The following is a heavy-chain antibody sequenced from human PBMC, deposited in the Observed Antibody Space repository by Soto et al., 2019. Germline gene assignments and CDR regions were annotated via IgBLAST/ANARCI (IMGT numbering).Heavy chain of an antibody. D-gene: IGHD5-12*01. CDR3: AILTPITGVY. J-gene: IGHJ4*02. Sequence: SVKVSCKVSGGSFSTYTLTWVRQAPGQGLEWMGGIIPMFGIINYAQKFQGRVTITADRSTTTAYMELISLRSDDTAVYYCAILTPITGVYWGQGAQVTVSS. V-gene: IGHV1-69*10. CDR2: IIPMFGII. CDR1: GGSFSTYT.